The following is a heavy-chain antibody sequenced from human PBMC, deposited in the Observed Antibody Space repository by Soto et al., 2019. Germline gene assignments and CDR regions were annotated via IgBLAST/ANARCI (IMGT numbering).Heavy chain of an antibody. J-gene: IGHJ4*02. CDR2: IRSKANGYAT. D-gene: IGHD4-17*01. V-gene: IGHV3-73*01. CDR3: STHDYGDDDYFDH. CDR1: GFSFNDFP. Sequence: GGSLRLSCAASGFSFNDFPIYWVRQASGKGLEWVGRIRSKANGYATTYAASVKGRFIISREDSKNTAYLQMNSLRTEDTAVYYWSTHDYGDDDYFDHWGQGTLVTVSS.